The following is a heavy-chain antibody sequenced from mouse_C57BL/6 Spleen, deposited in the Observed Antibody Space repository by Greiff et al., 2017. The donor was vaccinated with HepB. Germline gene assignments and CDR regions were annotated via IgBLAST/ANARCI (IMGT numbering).Heavy chain of an antibody. Sequence: EVQLQQSGAELVRPGASVKLSCTASGFNIKDDYMHWVKQRPEQGLEWIGWIDPENGDTEYASKFQGKATITADTSSNTAYLQLSILTSEDTAVYYCTTVITTVVAADYWGQGTTLTVSS. CDR3: TTVITTVVAADY. V-gene: IGHV14-4*01. D-gene: IGHD1-1*01. CDR2: IDPENGDT. J-gene: IGHJ2*01. CDR1: GFNIKDDY.